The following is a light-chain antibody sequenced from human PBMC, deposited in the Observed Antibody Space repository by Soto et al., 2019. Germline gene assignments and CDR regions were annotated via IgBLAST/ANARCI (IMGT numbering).Light chain of an antibody. CDR3: QHYHSFSIT. CDR2: DSS. J-gene: IGKJ5*01. V-gene: IGKV1-5*01. Sequence: DSQMTQSPSTLSASVGDRVTITCRASQSISIWLAWYQQRPGRAPRLLIYDSSSLESGVPSTFSGSGSGTEFSLTISNLRPDDFATYYCQHYHSFSITFGQGTRLDIK. CDR1: QSISIW.